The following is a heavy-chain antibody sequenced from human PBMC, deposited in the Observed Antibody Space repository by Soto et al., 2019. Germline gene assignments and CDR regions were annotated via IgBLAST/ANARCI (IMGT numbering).Heavy chain of an antibody. D-gene: IGHD5-18*01. CDR2: IYKTGST. CDR1: GGSVNSGGHY. CDR3: ARDRIQFSVDV. V-gene: IGHV4-31*03. J-gene: IGHJ6*02. Sequence: PSWTLALTSSVSGGSVNSGGHYWSWIRQHPGKGLEWIGHIYKTGSTDFNPSLKDRLTISIDTSKNQFSLSLRSVTDADTAVYYCARDRIQFSVDVWGQGTTVTVYS.